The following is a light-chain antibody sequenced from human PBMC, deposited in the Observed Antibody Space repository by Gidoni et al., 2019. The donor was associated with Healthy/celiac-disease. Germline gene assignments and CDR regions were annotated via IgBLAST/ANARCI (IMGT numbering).Light chain of an antibody. V-gene: IGLV2-14*03. J-gene: IGLJ3*02. Sequence: QSALTQPASVSGSPGQSITLSCTGTSSDVGGYNYVSWYQQHPGKAPKLMIYDVSNRPSGVSNRFSGSKSGNTASLTISGLQAEDEADYYCSSYTSSSTRRVFGGGTKLTVL. CDR1: SSDVGGYNY. CDR2: DVS. CDR3: SSYTSSSTRRV.